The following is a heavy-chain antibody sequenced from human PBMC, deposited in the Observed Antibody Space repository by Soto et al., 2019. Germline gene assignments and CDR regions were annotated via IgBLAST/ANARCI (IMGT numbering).Heavy chain of an antibody. Sequence: EVQLLESGGGLVQPGGSLRLSCAASGFTFSSYAMSLVSQAPGKGLEWVSAISGSGGSTYYADSVKGRFTISRDNSKNTLYLQMNSLRAEDTAVYYCAKDSSGGSCYHWGQGTLVTVSS. CDR2: ISGSGGST. CDR3: AKDSSGGSCYH. D-gene: IGHD2-15*01. V-gene: IGHV3-23*01. CDR1: GFTFSSYA. J-gene: IGHJ5*02.